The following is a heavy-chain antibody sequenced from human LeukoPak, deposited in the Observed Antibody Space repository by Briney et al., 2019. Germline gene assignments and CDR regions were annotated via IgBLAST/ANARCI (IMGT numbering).Heavy chain of an antibody. V-gene: IGHV4-34*01. J-gene: IGHJ5*02. CDR2: INHSGST. Sequence: PSETLSLTCAVYGGSFSGYYWSWIRQPPGKGLEWIGEINHSGSTNYSPSLKSRVTISVDTSKNQFSLKLSSVTAADTAVYYCARGKGSGSYFRLGWFDPWGQGTLVTVSS. CDR1: GGSFSGYY. D-gene: IGHD1-26*01. CDR3: ARGKGSGSYFRLGWFDP.